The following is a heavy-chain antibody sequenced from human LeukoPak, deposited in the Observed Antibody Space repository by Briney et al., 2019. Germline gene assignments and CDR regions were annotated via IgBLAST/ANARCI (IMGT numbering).Heavy chain of an antibody. V-gene: IGHV3-53*01. J-gene: IGHJ3*02. CDR2: IYSGGST. Sequence: PGGSLRLSCAASGFTVSSNYMSWVRQAPGKGLEWVSVIYSGGSTYYADSVKGRFTISRDNSKSTLYLQMNSLRAEDTAVYYCARALLDAFDIWGQGTMVTVSS. CDR3: ARALLDAFDI. CDR1: GFTVSSNY. D-gene: IGHD2-15*01.